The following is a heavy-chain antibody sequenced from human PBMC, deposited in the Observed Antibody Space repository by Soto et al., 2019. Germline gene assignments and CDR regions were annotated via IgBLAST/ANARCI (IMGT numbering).Heavy chain of an antibody. CDR3: AILRLGSGSYYYYYMDV. Sequence: PGGSLRLSCAASGFTFSSYGMHWVRQAPGKGLEWVAVIWYDGSNKYYADSVKGRFTISRDNSKNTLYLQMNSLRAEDTAVYYCAILRLGSGSYYYYYMDVWGKGTTLTVSS. J-gene: IGHJ6*03. V-gene: IGHV3-33*01. D-gene: IGHD3-16*01. CDR1: GFTFSSYG. CDR2: IWYDGSNK.